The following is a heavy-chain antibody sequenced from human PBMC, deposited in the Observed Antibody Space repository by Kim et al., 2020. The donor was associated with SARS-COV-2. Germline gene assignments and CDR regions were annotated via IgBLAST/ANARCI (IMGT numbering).Heavy chain of an antibody. CDR1: GFTFSSYG. V-gene: IGHV3-30*18. J-gene: IGHJ6*01. CDR3: AKDPQVPELIWFGELTFYGMEV. Sequence: GGSLRLSCAASGFTFSSYGMHWVRQAPGKGLEWVAVISYDGSNKYYADSVKGRFTISRDNSKNTLYLQMNSLRAEDTAVYYCAKDPQVPELIWFGELTFYGMEVWGQGTTVTVSS. CDR2: ISYDGSNK. D-gene: IGHD3-10*01.